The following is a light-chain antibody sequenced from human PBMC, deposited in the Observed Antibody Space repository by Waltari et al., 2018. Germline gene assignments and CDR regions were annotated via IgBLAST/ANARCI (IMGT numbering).Light chain of an antibody. J-gene: IGLJ1*01. Sequence: SYVLTQPPSVSVAPGETARLTCGGNNIESKSVHCYRQRPGQAPVLVISYDSDRPSGIPDRVSGSNSGNTATLTISRVEAGDEADYYCQVWDANTDPGVFGTGTEVTVL. CDR3: QVWDANTDPGV. CDR1: NIESKS. V-gene: IGLV3-21*01. CDR2: YDS.